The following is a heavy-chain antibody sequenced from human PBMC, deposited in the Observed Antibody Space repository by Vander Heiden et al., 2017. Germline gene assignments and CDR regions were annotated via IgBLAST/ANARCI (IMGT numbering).Heavy chain of an antibody. J-gene: IGHJ4*02. CDR1: GYTLTELS. V-gene: IGHV1-24*01. CDR3: ATGGYYGSGSYYSFDY. Sequence: QVQLVQSGAEVKKPGASVKVACKVSGYTLTELSMHWVRQAPGKGLEWMGGFDPEDGETIYAQKFQGRVTMTEDTSTDTAYMELSSLRSEDTAVYYCATGGYYGSGSYYSFDYWGQGTLVTVSS. CDR2: FDPEDGET. D-gene: IGHD3-10*01.